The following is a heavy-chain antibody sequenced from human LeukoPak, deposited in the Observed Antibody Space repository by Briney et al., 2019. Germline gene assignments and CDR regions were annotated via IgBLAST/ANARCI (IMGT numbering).Heavy chain of an antibody. Sequence: TLSLTCAISGDSVSSNSAAWNWIRQSPSRGLEWLGRTYYRSKWYNDYAVSVKSRITINPDTSKHQFSLQLNSVTPEDTAVYYCAREGYSSSWYGGSNFDYWGQGTLVTVSS. CDR3: AREGYSSSWYGGSNFDY. D-gene: IGHD6-13*01. CDR1: GDSVSSNSAA. J-gene: IGHJ4*02. CDR2: TYYRSKWYN. V-gene: IGHV6-1*01.